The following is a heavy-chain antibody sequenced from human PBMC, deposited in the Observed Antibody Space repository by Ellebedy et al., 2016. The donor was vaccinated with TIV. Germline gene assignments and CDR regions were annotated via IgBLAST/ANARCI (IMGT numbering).Heavy chain of an antibody. J-gene: IGHJ4*02. CDR1: GYTFTSYG. CDR3: ARDHNLYYYDTNGYSDY. V-gene: IGHV1-18*01. CDR2: ISPYNGYT. Sequence: AASVKVSCKASGYTFTSYGISWVRQAPGQGLEWMGWISPYNGYTKFGQKVQGRVTMTTDTSTSTAYMELRSLRSDDTAVYYCARDHNLYYYDTNGYSDYWGQGTLVTVSA. D-gene: IGHD3-22*01.